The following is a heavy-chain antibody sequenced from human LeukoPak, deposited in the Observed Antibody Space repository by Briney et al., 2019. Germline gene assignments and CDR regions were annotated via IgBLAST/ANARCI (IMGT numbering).Heavy chain of an antibody. CDR1: GFTVSSNY. D-gene: IGHD3-3*01. CDR2: IYSGGST. Sequence: PGGSLRLCCAASGFTVSSNYMSWVRQAPGKGLEWVSVIYSGGSTYYADSVKGRFTISRDNSKNTLYLQMNSLRAEDTAVYYCARVRPDITIFGVVIPLFDYWGQGTLVTVSS. CDR3: ARVRPDITIFGVVIPLFDY. V-gene: IGHV3-53*01. J-gene: IGHJ4*02.